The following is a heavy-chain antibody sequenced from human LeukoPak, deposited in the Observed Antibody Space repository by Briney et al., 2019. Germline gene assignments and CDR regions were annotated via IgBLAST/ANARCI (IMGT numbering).Heavy chain of an antibody. CDR2: ISAYNGNT. V-gene: IGHV1-18*01. CDR3: ARDGVGYGGLGGFDY. J-gene: IGHJ4*02. CDR1: GYTFTSYG. Sequence: SVKVSCKASGYTFTSYGISWVRQAPGQGLEWMGWISAYNGNTNYPQKLQGRVTMTTDTSTSTAYMELRSLRSDDTAVYYCARDGVGYGGLGGFDYWGQGTLVTVSS. D-gene: IGHD4-23*01.